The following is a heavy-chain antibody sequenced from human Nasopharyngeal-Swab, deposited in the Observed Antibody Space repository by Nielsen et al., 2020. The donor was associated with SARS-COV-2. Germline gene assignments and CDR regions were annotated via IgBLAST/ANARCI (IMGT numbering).Heavy chain of an antibody. CDR1: GFSFRNYA. V-gene: IGHV3-23*01. CDR3: VRSLFVGWFDP. J-gene: IGHJ5*02. D-gene: IGHD2-21*01. CDR2: IRGSDGTK. Sequence: GESLKISCIASGFSFRNYAMTWVRQAPGKGLEWVSNIRGSDGTKEYADSVKGRFTISRDNAKNSLHLRMNSLRAEDTAVYYCVRSLFVGWFDPWGQGTLVTVSS.